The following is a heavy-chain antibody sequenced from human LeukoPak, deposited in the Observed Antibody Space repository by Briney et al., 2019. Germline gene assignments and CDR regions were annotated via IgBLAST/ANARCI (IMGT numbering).Heavy chain of an antibody. CDR1: DDSITMYY. D-gene: IGHD1-1*01. CDR3: ARGRVSSSTWYSTYYYYFYMGV. Sequence: SEALSLTCTVSDDSITMYYWTWIRQPPGKGLEWIGYVDHTGSTNFNPSLNGRVSISRDTSKNLFSLRLRSVTAADTAVYFCARGRVSSSTWYSTYYYYFYMGVWGKGTTVTVAS. CDR2: VDHTGST. V-gene: IGHV4-59*01. J-gene: IGHJ6*03.